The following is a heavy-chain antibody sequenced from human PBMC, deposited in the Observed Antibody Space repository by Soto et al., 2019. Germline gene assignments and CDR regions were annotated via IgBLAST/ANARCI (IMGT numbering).Heavy chain of an antibody. V-gene: IGHV4-39*01. J-gene: IGHJ6*02. Sequence: SETLSLTCTVSGVSVRSSTYYWGWIRQAPGKGLEWIASIYYSGRTHNNPALKSRVTMSVDTYTNQFSLKLSSVTAADTAVYYCARSEESSSWYSYYYGMDVWGQGTTVT. D-gene: IGHD6-13*01. CDR3: ARSEESSSWYSYYYGMDV. CDR2: IYYSGRT. CDR1: GVSVRSSTYY.